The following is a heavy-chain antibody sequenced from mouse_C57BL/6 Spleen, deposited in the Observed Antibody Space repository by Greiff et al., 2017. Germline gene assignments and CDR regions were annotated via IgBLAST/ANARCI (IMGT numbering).Heavy chain of an antibody. CDR2: IDPANGNT. D-gene: IGHD2-1*01. Sequence: VQLQQSVAELVRPGASVKLSCTASGFHIKNTYMNWVQQRPEQGLEWIGRIDPANGNTTSAPKFQGKATITADTSSNTAYQQLSSQTSEDTAIDYCAISLGNPYYCDYWGQGTTLTVSS. CDR1: GFHIKNTY. J-gene: IGHJ2*01. V-gene: IGHV14-3*01. CDR3: AISLGNPYYCDY.